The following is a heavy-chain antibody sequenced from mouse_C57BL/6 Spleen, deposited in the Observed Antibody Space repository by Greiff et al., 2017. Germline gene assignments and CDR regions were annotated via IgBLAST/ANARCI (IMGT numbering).Heavy chain of an antibody. J-gene: IGHJ1*03. CDR1: GFTFSSYT. CDR2: ISGGGGNT. V-gene: IGHV5-9*01. CDR3: ARHGMGHWYFDV. Sequence: EVMLLESGGGLVKPGGSLKLSCAASGFTFSSYTLSWVRQTPEKGLEWVATISGGGGNTYYPDSVKGRFTISGDNAKNTLYLQMSSLRSEDTAVYYCARHGMGHWYFDVWGTGTTVTVSA.